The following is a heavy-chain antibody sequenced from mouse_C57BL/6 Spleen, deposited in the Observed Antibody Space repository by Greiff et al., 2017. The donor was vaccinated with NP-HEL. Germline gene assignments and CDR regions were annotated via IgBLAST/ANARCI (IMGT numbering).Heavy chain of an antibody. J-gene: IGHJ2*01. CDR2: INPSNGGT. D-gene: IGHD2-12*01. CDR3: ARGIRRDVYYFDY. V-gene: IGHV1-53*01. Sequence: VQLQQPGTELVKPGASVKLSCKASGYTFTSYWMHWVKQRPGQGLEWIGNINPSNGGTNYNEKLKSKATLTVDKSSSTAYMQLSSLTSEDSAVYYCARGIRRDVYYFDYWGQGTTLTVSS. CDR1: GYTFTSYW.